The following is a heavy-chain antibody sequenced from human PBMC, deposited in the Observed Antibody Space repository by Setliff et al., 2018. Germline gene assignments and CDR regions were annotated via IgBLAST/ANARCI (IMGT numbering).Heavy chain of an antibody. V-gene: IGHV3-66*01. J-gene: IGHJ4*02. CDR2: IYSGGSI. CDR1: GFTVSTSY. CDR3: ARDGGEY. D-gene: IGHD3-16*01. Sequence: PGGSLRLSCAASGFTVSTSYMSWVRQAPGKGLGWVSTIYSGGSIFYADSVRGRFTISREPSKDTLSLQMDSLRAEDTAVYYCARDGGEYWGQGTLVTVSS.